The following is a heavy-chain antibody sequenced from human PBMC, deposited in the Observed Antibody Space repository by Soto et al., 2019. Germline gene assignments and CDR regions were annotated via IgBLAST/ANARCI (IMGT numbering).Heavy chain of an antibody. CDR1: GYTFTSYA. CDR3: AASSLRYFDWLLFPFDY. CDR2: INAGNGNT. Sequence: ASVKVSCKASGYTFTSYAMHWVRQAPGQRLEWMGWINAGNGNTKYSQKFQGRVTITRDTSASTAYMELSSLRSEDTAVYYCAASSLRYFDWLLFPFDYWGQGTLVTVSS. J-gene: IGHJ4*02. V-gene: IGHV1-3*01. D-gene: IGHD3-9*01.